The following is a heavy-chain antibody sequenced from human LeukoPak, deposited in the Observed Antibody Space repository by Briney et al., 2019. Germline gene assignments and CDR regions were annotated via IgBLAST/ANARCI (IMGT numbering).Heavy chain of an antibody. D-gene: IGHD2-15*01. CDR2: INPNSGGT. V-gene: IGHV1-2*02. CDR1: GYTFTGYY. CDR3: GGVEGYYSGVGCYFWSFYP. Sequence: ASVKVSCEPSGYTFTGYYMHWVRQAPGQGLEWMGWINPNSGGTNYAQKFQGRVTMTRDTSISTAYMELSRLRSDDTAVYYCGGVEGYYSGVGCYFWSFYPWGQGNLVTVSS. J-gene: IGHJ5*02.